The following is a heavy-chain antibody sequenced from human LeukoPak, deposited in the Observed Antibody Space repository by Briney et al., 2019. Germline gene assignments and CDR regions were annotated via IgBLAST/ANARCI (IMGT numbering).Heavy chain of an antibody. D-gene: IGHD3-22*01. CDR3: AREYSYDSSGYLFDY. J-gene: IGHJ4*02. CDR1: GYSISSSNW. Sequence: SGTLSLTCAVSGYSISSSNWWGWIRQPPGKGLEWIGYIYYSGSIYYNPSLKSRVTISVDTSKNQFSLKLSSVTAADTAVYYCAREYSYDSSGYLFDYWGQGTLVTVSS. CDR2: IYYSGSI. V-gene: IGHV4-28*03.